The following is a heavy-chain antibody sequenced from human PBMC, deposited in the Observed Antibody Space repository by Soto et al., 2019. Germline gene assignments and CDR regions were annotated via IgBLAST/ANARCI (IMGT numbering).Heavy chain of an antibody. J-gene: IGHJ6*02. V-gene: IGHV1-69*13. CDR2: IIPIFGTA. CDR3: ASIPDYRDEGGYYYYGMDV. Sequence: GASVKVSCKASGGTFSSYAISWVRQAPGQGLDWMGGIIPIFGTANYAQKFQGRVTITADESTSTAYMELSSLRSEDTAVYYCASIPDYRDEGGYYYYGMDVWGQGTTVTVSS. D-gene: IGHD4-4*01. CDR1: GGTFSSYA.